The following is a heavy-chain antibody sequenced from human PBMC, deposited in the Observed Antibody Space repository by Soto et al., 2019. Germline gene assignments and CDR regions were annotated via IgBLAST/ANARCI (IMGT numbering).Heavy chain of an antibody. V-gene: IGHV1-2*04. D-gene: IGHD2-8*01. CDR2: INPKSGGT. Sequence: ASVKVSCKASGYSFTDYHIHWVRQAPGQGLEWLGRINPKSGGTSTAQKFQGWVTMTTDSSISTASMELTRLTSDDTAIYYCARGDSTDCSNGVCSFFYNHDMDVWGQGTTVTVSS. J-gene: IGHJ6*02. CDR1: GYSFTDYH. CDR3: ARGDSTDCSNGVCSFFYNHDMDV.